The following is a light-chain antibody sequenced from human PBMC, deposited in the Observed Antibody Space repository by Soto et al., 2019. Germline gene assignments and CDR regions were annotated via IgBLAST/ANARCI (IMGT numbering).Light chain of an antibody. CDR1: SSNIGAGHV. Sequence: QSVLTQPPSVSGAPGQRVTISCTGSSSNIGAGHVVHWYQQFPGRAPNLLIYGSSNRPSGVPDRFSGSKSGTSASLAITGRRAEDEADYYCQSYDNPRCAPVFGGGTKLTV. CDR2: GSS. CDR3: QSYDNPRCAPV. J-gene: IGLJ2*01. V-gene: IGLV1-40*01.